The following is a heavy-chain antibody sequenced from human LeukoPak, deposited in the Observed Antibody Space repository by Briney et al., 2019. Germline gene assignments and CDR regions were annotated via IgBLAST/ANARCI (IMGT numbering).Heavy chain of an antibody. CDR2: IHSSGAA. V-gene: IGHV3-53*01. CDR3: TVFGDSNH. Sequence: GRSLRLSCAASGFTGSNNYVSWVRQAPGMGLEWVSAIHSSGAACYADSVKGRFTISRDTSKNTLYLQISSLRVEDTAVYYCTVFGDSNHWSQGTLVTVSS. D-gene: IGHD4-17*01. CDR1: GFTGSNNY. J-gene: IGHJ5*02.